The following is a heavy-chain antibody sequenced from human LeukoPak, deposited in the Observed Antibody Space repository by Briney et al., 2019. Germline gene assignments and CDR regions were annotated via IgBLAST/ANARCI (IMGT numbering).Heavy chain of an antibody. D-gene: IGHD1-26*01. J-gene: IGHJ5*02. CDR2: INAGNGNT. CDR3: ARDGGLVGATLHRPFDP. V-gene: IGHV1-3*01. CDR1: GYTFTSYA. Sequence: ASVKVSCKASGYTFTSYAMHWVRQASGQRLEWMGWINAGNGNTKYSQKFQGRVTITRDTSASTAYMELSSLRSEDTAVYYCARDGGLVGATLHRPFDPWGQGTLVTVSS.